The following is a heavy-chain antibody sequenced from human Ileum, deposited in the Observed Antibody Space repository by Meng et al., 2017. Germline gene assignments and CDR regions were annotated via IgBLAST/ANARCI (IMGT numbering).Heavy chain of an antibody. CDR3: VHCITGTITDC. CDR1: GGSINNRNYY. Sequence: SDTLSLTCRVSGGSINNRNYYWGWIRQPPGKGLEWIGSIADGGTTYSNPSLKSRVTISIDMSQNQFTLKLSSVNAADTAMYYCVHCITGTITDCWGQGTLVTVSS. CDR2: IADGGTT. D-gene: IGHD4-17*01. J-gene: IGHJ4*02. V-gene: IGHV4-39*06.